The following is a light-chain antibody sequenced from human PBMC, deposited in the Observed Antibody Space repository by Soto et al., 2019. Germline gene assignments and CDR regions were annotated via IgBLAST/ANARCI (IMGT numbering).Light chain of an antibody. CDR3: QQYNNLPWT. CDR2: GAS. Sequence: EIVLTQSPSTLSLSLGERATLSCRASQSVSSKLAWYQQKPGQAPRLLIYGASTRATGIPARFSGSGSGTEFTLTISSLQSEDFAVYYCQQYNNLPWTFGQGTKVDIK. J-gene: IGKJ1*01. V-gene: IGKV3D-15*01. CDR1: QSVSSK.